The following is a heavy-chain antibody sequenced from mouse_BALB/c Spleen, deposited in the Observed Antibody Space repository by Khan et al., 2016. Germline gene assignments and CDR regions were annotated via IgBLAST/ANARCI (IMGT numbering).Heavy chain of an antibody. D-gene: IGHD1-1*01. V-gene: IGHV3-2*02. CDR3: ANYYGYAMDY. J-gene: IGHJ4*01. CDR1: GYSITSDYA. Sequence: VQLKESGPGLVKPSQSLSLTCTVTGYSITSDYAWNWIRQFPGNKLEWMGYISYSGSTSYKPSLKSRISITRDTSKNQFFLQLNSVTTEDTATYYCANYYGYAMDYWGQGTSVTVSS. CDR2: ISYSGST.